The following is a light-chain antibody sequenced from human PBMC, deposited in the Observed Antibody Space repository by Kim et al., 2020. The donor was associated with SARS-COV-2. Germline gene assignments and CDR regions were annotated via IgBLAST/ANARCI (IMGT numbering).Light chain of an antibody. CDR2: GVS. Sequence: VSPGERATLSCRASQSVRSNFLAWYQQKPGQAPRLLIYGVSTRATGIPVRFSGSGSGTEFTLTINSLQSEDSAVYYCQHHSSWPLTFGGGTKLEIK. CDR3: QHHSSWPLT. J-gene: IGKJ4*01. CDR1: QSVRSN. V-gene: IGKV3-15*01.